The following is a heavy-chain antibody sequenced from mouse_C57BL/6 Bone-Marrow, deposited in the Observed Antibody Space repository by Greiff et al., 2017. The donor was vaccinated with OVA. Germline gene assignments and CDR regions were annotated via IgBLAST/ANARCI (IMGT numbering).Heavy chain of an antibody. CDR3: ARTTVVDFDY. Sequence: QVQLKQPGAELVKPGASVKLSCKASGYTFTSYWMHWVKQRPGQGLEWIGMIHPNSGSTNYNEKFKSKATLTVDKSSSTAYMQLSSLTSEDSAVYYCARTTVVDFDYWGQGTTLTVSS. CDR1: GYTFTSYW. CDR2: IHPNSGST. D-gene: IGHD1-1*01. V-gene: IGHV1-64*01. J-gene: IGHJ2*01.